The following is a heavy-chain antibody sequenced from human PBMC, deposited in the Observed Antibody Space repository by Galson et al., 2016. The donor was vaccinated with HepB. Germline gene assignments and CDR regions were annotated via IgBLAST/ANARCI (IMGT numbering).Heavy chain of an antibody. D-gene: IGHD1-7*01. CDR3: ARDADSWNYQGAFDY. J-gene: IGHJ4*02. Sequence: SLRLSCAASGFTVNRNYMNWVRQAPGKGLEWVSSISSSNSYIYYADSVKGRFTISRDNAKNSLYLLMNSLRAEDTAVYYCARDADSWNYQGAFDYWGQGTLVTVSS. V-gene: IGHV3-21*01. CDR1: GFTVNRNY. CDR2: ISSSNSYI.